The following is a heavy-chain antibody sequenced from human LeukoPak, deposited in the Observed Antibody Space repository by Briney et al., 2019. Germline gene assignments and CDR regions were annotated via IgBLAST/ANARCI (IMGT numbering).Heavy chain of an antibody. CDR2: IRSKANSYAT. CDR3: RFSSSSDEIFDY. J-gene: IGHJ4*02. V-gene: IGHV3-73*01. Sequence: GRTLRLSSAASGFTFSGSAMHWVPQASGKGLEWVGRIRSKANSYATAYAASVKGRYTISRDDSKNTAYLQMNSLKTEDTAVYYCRFSSSSDEIFDYWGQGTLVTVSS. CDR1: GFTFSGSA. D-gene: IGHD6-6*01.